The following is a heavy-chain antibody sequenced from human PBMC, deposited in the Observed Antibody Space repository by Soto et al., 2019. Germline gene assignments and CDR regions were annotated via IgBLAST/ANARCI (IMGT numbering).Heavy chain of an antibody. CDR2: ISYDGSNK. CDR1: GFTFSSYA. CDR3: ARPKRPRGDAFDI. Sequence: QVQLVESGGGVVQPGRSLRLSCAASGFTFSSYAMHWVRQAPGKGLEWVGVISYDGSNKYYADSVKGRFTISRDNSKNTLYLQMNSLRAEDTAVYYCARPKRPRGDAFDIWGQGTMVTVSS. V-gene: IGHV3-30-3*01. J-gene: IGHJ3*02.